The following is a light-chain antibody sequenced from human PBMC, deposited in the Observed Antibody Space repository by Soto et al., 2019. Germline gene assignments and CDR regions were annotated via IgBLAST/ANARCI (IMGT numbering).Light chain of an antibody. CDR1: QSVSSSY. V-gene: IGKV3-20*01. CDR3: QQYGSSPPWX. CDR2: GAS. Sequence: EIVLTQSPGTLSLSPGERATLSCRASQSVSSSYLAWYQQKPGQAPRLLIYGASSRATGIPDRFSGSGSGTDFTLTISRLEPEDFAVYYCQQYGSSPPWXXGQGTKVEIK. J-gene: IGKJ1*01.